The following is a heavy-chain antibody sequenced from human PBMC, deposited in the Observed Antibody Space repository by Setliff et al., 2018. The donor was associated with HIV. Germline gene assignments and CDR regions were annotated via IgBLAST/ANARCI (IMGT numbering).Heavy chain of an antibody. CDR3: MYGGRTATTH. CDR1: GFTFDDYA. Sequence: GGSLRLSCAASGFTFDDYAMHWVRQAPGKGLEWISHITNTGSSTNYADSVKGRFTISRDNAKYSLYLQMNTLRVEDTAVYYCMYGGRTATTHWGQGTLVTVSS. J-gene: IGHJ4*02. CDR2: ITNTGSST. D-gene: IGHD4-17*01. V-gene: IGHV3-11*04.